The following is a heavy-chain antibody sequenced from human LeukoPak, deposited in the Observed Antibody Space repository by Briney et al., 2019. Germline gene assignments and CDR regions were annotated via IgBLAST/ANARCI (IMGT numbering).Heavy chain of an antibody. D-gene: IGHD3-3*01. CDR3: AKDSHYDFWSGYYPFDY. J-gene: IGHJ4*02. CDR1: GFTFSSYG. Sequence: GGSLRLSCAASGFTFSSYGMHWVRQAPGKGLEWVAFIRYDGSNKYYADSVKGRFTISRDNSKNTLYLQMNSLRAEDTAVYYCAKDSHYDFWSGYYPFDYWGQGTLVTVSS. CDR2: IRYDGSNK. V-gene: IGHV3-30*02.